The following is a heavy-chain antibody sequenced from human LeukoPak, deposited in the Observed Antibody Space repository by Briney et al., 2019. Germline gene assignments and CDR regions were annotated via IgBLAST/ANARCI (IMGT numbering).Heavy chain of an antibody. V-gene: IGHV3-48*02. CDR3: ARVFCSGYPYFDY. Sequence: DSVKGRFTISRDNAKNSLYLQMSSLRDEDTAVYYCARVFCSGYPYFDYWGQGALVTVSS. D-gene: IGHD3-3*01. J-gene: IGHJ4*02.